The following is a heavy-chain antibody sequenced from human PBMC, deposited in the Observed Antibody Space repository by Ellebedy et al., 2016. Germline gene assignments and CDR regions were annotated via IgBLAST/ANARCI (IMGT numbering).Heavy chain of an antibody. CDR3: AKDHFLAAVAADYYYYYGMDV. Sequence: GESLKISXAASGFTFSSYAMSWVRRAPGKGLEWVSAISGSGGSTYYADSVKGRFTISRDNSKNTLYLQMNSLRAKDTAVYYCAKDHFLAAVAADYYYYYGMDVWGQGTTVTVSS. CDR1: GFTFSSYA. D-gene: IGHD6-19*01. V-gene: IGHV3-23*01. J-gene: IGHJ6*02. CDR2: ISGSGGST.